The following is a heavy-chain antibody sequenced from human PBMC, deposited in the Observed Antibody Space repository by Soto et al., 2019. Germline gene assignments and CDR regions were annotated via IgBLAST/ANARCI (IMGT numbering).Heavy chain of an antibody. Sequence: PSETLSLTGAIYGGSFSNYYWNWIRQPPGTGLEWMGTINHNGSTHYSPSLKSRITISIDTSKNQFSLKLISVTAADTAVYFCGRGRGYSNAWGSYYSGMDVWGQGTTVTVSS. V-gene: IGHV4-34*01. D-gene: IGHD6-19*01. J-gene: IGHJ6*02. CDR3: GRGRGYSNAWGSYYSGMDV. CDR2: INHNGST. CDR1: GGSFSNYY.